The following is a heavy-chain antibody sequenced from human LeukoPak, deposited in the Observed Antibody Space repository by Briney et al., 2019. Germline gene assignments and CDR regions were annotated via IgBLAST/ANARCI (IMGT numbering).Heavy chain of an antibody. J-gene: IGHJ6*02. D-gene: IGHD2-2*02. Sequence: SETLSLTCAVYGGSFSGYYWSWIRQPPGKGLEWIGEINHSGSTNYNLSLKSRVTISVDTSKNQFSLKLSSVTAADTAVYYCARAAKRCSSTSCYKYYYYGMDVWGQGTTVTVSS. V-gene: IGHV4-34*01. CDR3: ARAAKRCSSTSCYKYYYYGMDV. CDR1: GGSFSGYY. CDR2: INHSGST.